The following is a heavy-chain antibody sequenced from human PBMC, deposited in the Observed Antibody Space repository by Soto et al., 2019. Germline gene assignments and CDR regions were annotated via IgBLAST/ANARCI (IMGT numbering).Heavy chain of an antibody. J-gene: IGHJ4*02. V-gene: IGHV3-74*01. Sequence: EVQLVESGGGLVQPGGSLRLSCAASGFTFSSYWMHWVRQAPGKGLVWVSRINRDGSRTDYADSVKGRFAVSRDNAKNTVCLQINSLSAEDTAVYYCARGASGSYYVDYWGQGTLGTVSS. CDR2: INRDGSRT. D-gene: IGHD1-26*01. CDR3: ARGASGSYYVDY. CDR1: GFTFSSYW.